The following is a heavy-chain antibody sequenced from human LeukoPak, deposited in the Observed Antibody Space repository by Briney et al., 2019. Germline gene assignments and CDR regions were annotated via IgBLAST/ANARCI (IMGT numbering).Heavy chain of an antibody. V-gene: IGHV3-7*03. J-gene: IGHJ4*02. D-gene: IGHD6-19*01. Sequence: GGSLRLSCAASGFTFSSYWMSWVRQAPGKGLEWVANIKQGGSEKYYVDSVKGRFTISRDNAKNSLYLQMNSLRAEDTAVYYCARVSPQIAVAGHVDYWGQGTLVTVSS. CDR1: GFTFSSYW. CDR2: IKQGGSEK. CDR3: ARVSPQIAVAGHVDY.